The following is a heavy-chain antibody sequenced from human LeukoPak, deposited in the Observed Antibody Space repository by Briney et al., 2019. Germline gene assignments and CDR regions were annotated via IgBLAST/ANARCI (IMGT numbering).Heavy chain of an antibody. J-gene: IGHJ4*02. D-gene: IGHD1-1*01. CDR2: ISGSGGSA. CDR3: AKAYGRSPYNSWNGYYFDY. Sequence: PGGSLRLSCAASGFTFSSYAMSWVRQAPGKGLEWVSAISGSGGSAYYADSVKGRFTISRDNSKNTLYLQMNSLRAEDTAVYYCAKAYGRSPYNSWNGYYFDYWGQGTLVTVSS. V-gene: IGHV3-23*01. CDR1: GFTFSSYA.